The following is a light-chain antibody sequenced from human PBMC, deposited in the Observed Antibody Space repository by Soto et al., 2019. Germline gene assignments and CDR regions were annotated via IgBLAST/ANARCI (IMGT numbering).Light chain of an antibody. J-gene: IGKJ3*01. V-gene: IGKV3-15*01. CDR2: GAS. CDR1: QSVSSN. Sequence: EIVMTQSPATLSVSPGERATLSCRASQSVSSNLAWYQQKPGQAPRLLIYGASARATGIPARFTGSGSRTEFTLTISSLQSEDFGVYYCQQYNNWPPITFGPGTKVDIK. CDR3: QQYNNWPPIT.